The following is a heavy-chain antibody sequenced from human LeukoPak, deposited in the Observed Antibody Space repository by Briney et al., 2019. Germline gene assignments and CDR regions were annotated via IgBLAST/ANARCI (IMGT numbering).Heavy chain of an antibody. J-gene: IGHJ6*03. CDR2: IYYSGST. V-gene: IGHV4-59*08. CDR1: GGSISSYY. Sequence: PSETLSLTCTVSGGSISSYYWSWIRQPPGKGLEWIGYIYYSGSTNYNPSLKSRVTISVDTSKNQFSLKLSSVTAADTAVYYCARALSSPYDFWSGYYPYYYYMDVWGKGTTVTVSS. CDR3: ARALSSPYDFWSGYYPYYYYMDV. D-gene: IGHD3-3*01.